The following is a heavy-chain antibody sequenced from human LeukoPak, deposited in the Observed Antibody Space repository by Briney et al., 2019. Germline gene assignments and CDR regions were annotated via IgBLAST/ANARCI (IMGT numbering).Heavy chain of an antibody. Sequence: PGGSLRLSCAASGFTFSSYAVTWVRQAPGKGLEWVSAISGSGGSTYYADSVKGRFTISRDNSKNTLYLQMNSLRAEDTAVYYCAKVINPIVVVVAGLLHWGQGTLVTVSS. CDR2: ISGSGGST. CDR3: AKVINPIVVVVAGLLH. J-gene: IGHJ4*02. V-gene: IGHV3-23*01. D-gene: IGHD2-15*01. CDR1: GFTFSSYA.